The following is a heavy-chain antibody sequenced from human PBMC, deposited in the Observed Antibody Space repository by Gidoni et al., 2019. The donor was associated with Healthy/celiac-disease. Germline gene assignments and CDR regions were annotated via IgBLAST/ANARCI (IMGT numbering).Heavy chain of an antibody. Sequence: EVPLLESGGGLVQPGGSLRLSCAASGFTCRSYAMIWVRQAPGKGLEWVSASSGSGGSTYYADSVKGRFTISRDNSKNTLYLKMNSLRAEDTAVYYCAKATIAVAGKVPHDAFDIWGQGTMVTVSS. CDR3: AKATIAVAGKVPHDAFDI. CDR1: GFTCRSYA. CDR2: SSGSGGST. V-gene: IGHV3-23*01. J-gene: IGHJ3*02. D-gene: IGHD6-19*01.